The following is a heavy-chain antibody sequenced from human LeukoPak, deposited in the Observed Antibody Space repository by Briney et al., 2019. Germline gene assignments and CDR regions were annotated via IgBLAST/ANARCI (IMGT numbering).Heavy chain of an antibody. J-gene: IGHJ4*02. Sequence: ASVKVSCKASGYTFTGYDIHWVRQAPGQGLEWMGRINPNSGGTKYAQKFQGRVTMTRDTSITTAYMELSRLRSGDTAVYYCARDVGSNNCENWGQGTLVTVSS. CDR3: ARDVGSNNCEN. V-gene: IGHV1-2*06. CDR2: INPNSGGT. CDR1: GYTFTGYD. D-gene: IGHD2-2*01.